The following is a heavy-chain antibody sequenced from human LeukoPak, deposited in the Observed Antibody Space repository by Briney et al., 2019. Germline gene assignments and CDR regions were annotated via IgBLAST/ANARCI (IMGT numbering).Heavy chain of an antibody. Sequence: SETLSLTCTVSGGSISSGSYYWSWIRQPAGKGLEWIGRIYTSGGTNYNPSLKSRVTISVDTSKNQFSLKLSSVTAADTAVYYCASSIAAAGSYLNWFDPWGQGTLVTVSS. CDR1: GGSISSGSYY. CDR3: ASSIAAAGSYLNWFDP. CDR2: IYTSGGT. V-gene: IGHV4-61*02. D-gene: IGHD6-13*01. J-gene: IGHJ5*02.